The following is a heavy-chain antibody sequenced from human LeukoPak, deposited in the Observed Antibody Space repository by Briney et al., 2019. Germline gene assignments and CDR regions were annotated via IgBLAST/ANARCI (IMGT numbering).Heavy chain of an antibody. CDR1: GYSISSGYY. Sequence: MTSETLSLTCTVSGYSISSGYYWGWIRQPPGKGLEWIGSIYYSGSTYYNPSLKSRVTISVDTSKNQFSLKLSSVTAADTAVYYCARDFRSYYKVDAFDIWGQGTMVTVSS. V-gene: IGHV4-38-2*02. CDR2: IYYSGST. D-gene: IGHD3-10*01. CDR3: ARDFRSYYKVDAFDI. J-gene: IGHJ3*02.